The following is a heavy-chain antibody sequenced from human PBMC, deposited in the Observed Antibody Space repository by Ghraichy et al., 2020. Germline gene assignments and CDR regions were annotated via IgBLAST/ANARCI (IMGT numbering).Heavy chain of an antibody. J-gene: IGHJ4*02. CDR2: IYSGGST. CDR3: ASQNNYYDSSGYPEYYFDY. Sequence: GGSLRLSCAASGFTVSSNYMSWVRQAPGKRLEWVSVIYSGGSTYYADSVKGRFTISRDNSKNTLYLQMNSLRAEDTAVYYCASQNNYYDSSGYPEYYFDYWGQGTLVTVSS. D-gene: IGHD3-22*01. CDR1: GFTVSSNY. V-gene: IGHV3-53*01.